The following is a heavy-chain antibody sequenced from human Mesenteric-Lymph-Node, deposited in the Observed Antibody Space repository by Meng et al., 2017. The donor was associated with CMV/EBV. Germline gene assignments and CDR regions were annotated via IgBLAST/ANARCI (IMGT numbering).Heavy chain of an antibody. Sequence: ASVKVSCKASGYTFSDYDMYWVRQAPGQGLEWMGIINTSGGSTSYAQRFQGRVTMTRDTSTSTVYMELTSLTAEDTAVYYCARDPDGIYSYENSWDVWGQGTTVTVSS. D-gene: IGHD5-18*01. CDR3: ARDPDGIYSYENSWDV. V-gene: IGHV1-46*01. J-gene: IGHJ6*02. CDR1: GYTFSDYD. CDR2: INTSGGST.